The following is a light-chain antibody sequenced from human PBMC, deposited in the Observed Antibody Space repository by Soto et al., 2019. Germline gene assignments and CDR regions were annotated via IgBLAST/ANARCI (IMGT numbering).Light chain of an antibody. J-gene: IGKJ2*01. CDR1: QSINRW. Sequence: DIQMTQSPSTLSASVGDRVTITCRASQSINRWLAWYQQKPGKAPKLLIYKASTLESGVPSRFSGGGLGTEFSLSITSLQPDDFATYYCQQYSTYPYIFGQGTKVDIK. CDR3: QQYSTYPYI. CDR2: KAS. V-gene: IGKV1-5*03.